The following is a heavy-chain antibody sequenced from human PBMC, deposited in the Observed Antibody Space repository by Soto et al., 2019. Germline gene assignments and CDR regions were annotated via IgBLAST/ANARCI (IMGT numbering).Heavy chain of an antibody. V-gene: IGHV4-30-4*01. CDR1: GASVSSGDYY. CDR3: AAATLPGTRFYGMDG. Sequence: SETLSLTCTVSGASVSSGDYYWSWTRQTPGKGLEWSGYISDSGGTYRNPSLRSRVTISVDRSKNHFSLQLRSVTAADTAVYDCAAATLPGTRFYGMDGWGPGTTVTLSS. CDR2: ISDSGGT. D-gene: IGHD1-7*01. J-gene: IGHJ6*02.